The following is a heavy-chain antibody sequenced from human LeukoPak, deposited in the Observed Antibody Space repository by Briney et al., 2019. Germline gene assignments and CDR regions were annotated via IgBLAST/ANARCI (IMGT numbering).Heavy chain of an antibody. J-gene: IGHJ4*02. CDR2: INHSENT. CDR1: GGSFSGYY. CDR3: ARSTYYYDSSGYYY. D-gene: IGHD3-22*01. Sequence: PSEPLSLPCAVYGGSFSGYYWSWTRHPPGKGLEWIGEINHSENTNHHPPLKSRVTIPVDTPKNQFSSKLSSATAADPAVYFWARSTYYYDSSGYYYWGQGTLVTVSS. V-gene: IGHV4-34*01.